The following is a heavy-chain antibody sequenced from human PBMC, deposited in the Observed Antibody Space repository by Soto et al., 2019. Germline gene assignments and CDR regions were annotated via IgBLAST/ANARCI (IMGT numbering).Heavy chain of an antibody. Sequence: NPSETLSLTCAVSGYSISSGYYWGWIRQPPGKGLEWIGSIYHSGSTYYNPSLKSRVTISVDTSKNQFSLKLSSVTAADTAVHYCARVDPLRSSPGGWFDPWGQGTLVTVSS. CDR1: GYSISSGYY. J-gene: IGHJ5*02. D-gene: IGHD6-13*01. CDR2: IYHSGST. CDR3: ARVDPLRSSPGGWFDP. V-gene: IGHV4-38-2*01.